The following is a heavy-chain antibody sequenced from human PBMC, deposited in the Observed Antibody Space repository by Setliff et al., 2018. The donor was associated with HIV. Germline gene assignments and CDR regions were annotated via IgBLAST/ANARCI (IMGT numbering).Heavy chain of an antibody. J-gene: IGHJ5*02. D-gene: IGHD6-13*01. CDR1: GGSISSYY. CDR3: ARGDYRIIAAAGSGWFDP. V-gene: IGHV4-59*08. CDR2: MYYSGST. Sequence: PSETLSLTCTVSGGSISSYYWSWIRQPPGKGLEWIGSMYYSGSTNYNPSLKSRVTISVDTSKNQLSLKLKYVTAADTAVYYCARGDYRIIAAAGSGWFDPWGQGTRVTVSS.